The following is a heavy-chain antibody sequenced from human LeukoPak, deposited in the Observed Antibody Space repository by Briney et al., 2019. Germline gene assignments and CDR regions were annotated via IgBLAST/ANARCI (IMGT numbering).Heavy chain of an antibody. Sequence: GGSLRLSCAASGFTFSDYYMSWIRQAPGKGLEWVSYISSSGSTIYYADSVKGRFTISRDNAKNSLYLQMNSLRAEDTAVYYCARAAAVAGTESFFDYWGQGTLVTASS. CDR2: ISSSGSTI. CDR1: GFTFSDYY. V-gene: IGHV3-11*01. J-gene: IGHJ4*02. D-gene: IGHD6-19*01. CDR3: ARAAAVAGTESFFDY.